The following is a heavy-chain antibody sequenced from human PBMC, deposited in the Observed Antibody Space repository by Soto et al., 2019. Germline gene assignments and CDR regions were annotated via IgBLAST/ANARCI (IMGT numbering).Heavy chain of an antibody. CDR2: IYYSGST. CDR3: ARLWRRYCSGGSCTGPFDY. CDR1: GGSISSYY. J-gene: IGHJ4*02. Sequence: SETLSLTCTVFGGSISSYYWSWIRQPPGKGLEWIGYIYYSGSTNYNPSLKSRVTISVDTSKNQFSLKLSSVTAADTAVYYCARLWRRYCSGGSCTGPFDYWGQGTLVTVSS. D-gene: IGHD2-15*01. V-gene: IGHV4-59*08.